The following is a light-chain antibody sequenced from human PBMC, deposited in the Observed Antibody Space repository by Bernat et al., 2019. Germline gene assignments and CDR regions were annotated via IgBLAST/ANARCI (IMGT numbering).Light chain of an antibody. CDR1: SSNIGSNY. CDR3: ETWDTSLSAYVL. Sequence: QSVLTQPLSVSAAPGQKVTISCSGSSSNIGSNYVSWYQQLPGAAPKLLIYETNKRPSGIPDRFSGSKSGTSATLGITGLQTGDEADYYCETWDTSLSAYVLSGGGTKLTVL. J-gene: IGLJ2*01. V-gene: IGLV1-51*02. CDR2: ETN.